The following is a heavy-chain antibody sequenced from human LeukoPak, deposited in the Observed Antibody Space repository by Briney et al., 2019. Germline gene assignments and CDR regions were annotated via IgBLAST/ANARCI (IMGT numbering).Heavy chain of an antibody. CDR3: ARSVSAYAGRGWFDP. Sequence: SESLSLTPSVSRGSIRSLGYSWGWIRHPPGKGLEWIASMYYTGTTYYNPSLKTRVTMSVDTSKNHFSLNLTSVTAADTAVFYCARSVSAYAGRGWFDPWGQGTLVTVSS. CDR2: MYYTGTT. J-gene: IGHJ5*02. V-gene: IGHV4-39*07. CDR1: RGSIRSLGYS. D-gene: IGHD5-12*01.